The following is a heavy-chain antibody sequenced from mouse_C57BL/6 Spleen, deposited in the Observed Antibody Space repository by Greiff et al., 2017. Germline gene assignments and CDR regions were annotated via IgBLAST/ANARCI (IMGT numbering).Heavy chain of an antibody. V-gene: IGHV14-4*01. CDR3: TTSVGGDYFDY. CDR2: IDPENGDT. Sequence: EVQLQQSGAELVRPGASVKLSCTASGFNIKDDYMHWVKQRPEQGLEWIGWIDPENGDTEYASQFQGKATITADTSSNTAYLQLSSLTSEDTAVYYCTTSVGGDYFDYWGQGTTLTVSS. D-gene: IGHD1-1*01. J-gene: IGHJ2*01. CDR1: GFNIKDDY.